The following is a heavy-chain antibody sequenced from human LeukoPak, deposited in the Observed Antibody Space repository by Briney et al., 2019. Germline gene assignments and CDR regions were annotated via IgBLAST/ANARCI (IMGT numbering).Heavy chain of an antibody. CDR3: ARDNRGYCSSTSCQVRQYYFDY. V-gene: IGHV4-39*07. CDR2: IYYSGST. CDR1: GFTFSSYA. Sequence: GSLRLSCAASGFTFSSYAMIWVRQPPGKGLEWIGSIYYSGSTYYNPSLKSRVTISVDTSKNQFSLKLSSVTAADTAVYYCARDNRGYCSSTSCQVRQYYFDYWGQGTLVTVSS. J-gene: IGHJ4*02. D-gene: IGHD2-2*01.